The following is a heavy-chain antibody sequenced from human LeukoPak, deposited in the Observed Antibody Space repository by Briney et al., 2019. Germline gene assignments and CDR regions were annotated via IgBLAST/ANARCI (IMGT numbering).Heavy chain of an antibody. CDR2: IYYSGST. V-gene: IGHV4-39*01. D-gene: IGHD3-22*01. CDR3: ARHTSHYYDSSGYYP. J-gene: IGHJ5*02. Sequence: SVTLSLTCTVSGGSISSSSYYWGWIRQPPGKGLECIGSIYYSGSTYYNPSLKSRVTISVDTSKNQFSLKLSSVTAADTAVYYCARHTSHYYDSSGYYPWGQGTLVTVSS. CDR1: GGSISSSSYY.